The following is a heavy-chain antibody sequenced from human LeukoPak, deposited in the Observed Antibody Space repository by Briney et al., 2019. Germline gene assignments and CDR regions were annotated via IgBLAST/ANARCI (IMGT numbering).Heavy chain of an antibody. CDR2: ISGSGGST. Sequence: PGGTLRLSCAASGFTFSSYGMSWVRQAPGKGLEWVSAISGSGGSTYYADSVKGWFTISRDNSKNTLYLQMNSLRAEDTAVYYCAKDRAGDIVVVPAAFDYWGQGTLVTVSS. V-gene: IGHV3-23*01. J-gene: IGHJ4*02. D-gene: IGHD2-2*01. CDR3: AKDRAGDIVVVPAAFDY. CDR1: GFTFSSYG.